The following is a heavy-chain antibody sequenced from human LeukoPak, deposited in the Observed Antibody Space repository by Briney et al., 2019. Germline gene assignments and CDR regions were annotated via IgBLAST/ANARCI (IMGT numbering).Heavy chain of an antibody. CDR1: GGSSSSGGYY. CDR3: ARGPYYYNGLDV. Sequence: SQTLSRTGTVSGGSSSSGGYYWTWIRQHPGKGLEWIGYIYYSGSTYYNPSLKSRVTISVDTSKNQFSLKLSSVTAADTAVYYCARGPYYYNGLDVWGQGTTVTVSS. J-gene: IGHJ6*02. V-gene: IGHV4-31*03. CDR2: IYYSGST.